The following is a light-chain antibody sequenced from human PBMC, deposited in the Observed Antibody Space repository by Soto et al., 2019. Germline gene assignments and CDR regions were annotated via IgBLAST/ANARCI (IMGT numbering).Light chain of an antibody. CDR3: QSYDSSLSGVV. CDR2: GNS. Sequence: QSVLTQPPSVSGAPGQRVTISCTGSSSNIGAGYDVHWYQQLPGTAPKLLIYGNSNRPSGVPVRFSGSKSGTSSSLAITGLQAEDEAYYYCQSYDSSLSGVVFCGGSKLTVI. J-gene: IGLJ2*01. V-gene: IGLV1-40*01. CDR1: SSNIGAGYD.